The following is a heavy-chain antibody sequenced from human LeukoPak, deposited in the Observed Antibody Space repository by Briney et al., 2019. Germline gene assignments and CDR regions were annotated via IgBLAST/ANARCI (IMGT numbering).Heavy chain of an antibody. CDR3: ARVTRNYDFWSGLSGHYYYYYMDV. V-gene: IGHV4-4*07. CDR1: GGSISSYY. CDR2: IYTSGST. D-gene: IGHD3-3*01. Sequence: PSETPSLTCTVSGGSISSYYWSWIRQPAGKGLEWIGRIYTSGSTNYNPSLKSRVTMSVDTSKNQFSLKLSSVTAADTAVYYCARVTRNYDFWSGLSGHYYYYYMDVWGKGTTVTVSS. J-gene: IGHJ6*03.